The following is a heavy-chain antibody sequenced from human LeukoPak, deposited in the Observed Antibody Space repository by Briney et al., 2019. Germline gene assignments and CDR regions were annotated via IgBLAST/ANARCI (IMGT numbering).Heavy chain of an antibody. CDR1: GFTFSSYA. V-gene: IGHV3-23*01. D-gene: IGHD2-2*01. CDR3: AKPPDLHCSSTSCHDY. J-gene: IGHJ4*02. Sequence: GSLRLSCAASGFTFSSYAMSWVRQAPGKGLEWVSAISGSGGSTYYADSVKGRFTISRDNSKNTLYLQMNSLRAEDTAVYYRAKPPDLHCSSTSCHDYWGQGTLVTVSS. CDR2: ISGSGGST.